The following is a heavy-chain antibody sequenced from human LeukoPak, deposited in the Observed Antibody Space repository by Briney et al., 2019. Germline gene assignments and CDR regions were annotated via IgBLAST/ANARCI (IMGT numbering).Heavy chain of an antibody. Sequence: GASVKVSCKSSGYTFTGYYLHWVRQAPGQGLEWMGWINPNTGGPKYAQKFQGRVTMTGDTSISTAYMEVNSLRSDDTAVYYCARDYFGSGSYFDYWGQGTLVTVSS. CDR3: ARDYFGSGSYFDY. V-gene: IGHV1-2*02. J-gene: IGHJ4*02. D-gene: IGHD3-10*01. CDR2: INPNTGGP. CDR1: GYTFTGYY.